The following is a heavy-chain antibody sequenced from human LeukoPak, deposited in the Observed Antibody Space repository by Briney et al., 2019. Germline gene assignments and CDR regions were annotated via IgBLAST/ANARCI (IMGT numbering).Heavy chain of an antibody. D-gene: IGHD3-22*01. CDR2: INSDGSST. V-gene: IGHV3-74*01. Sequence: GSLRLSCAASGFTFSSYWMHWVRQAPGKGLVWVSRINSDGSSTSYADSVKGRFTISRDNAKNTLYLQMNSLRAEDTAVYYCARVAYYYDSNGYLGYWGQGTLVTVSS. CDR1: GFTFSSYW. CDR3: ARVAYYYDSNGYLGY. J-gene: IGHJ4*02.